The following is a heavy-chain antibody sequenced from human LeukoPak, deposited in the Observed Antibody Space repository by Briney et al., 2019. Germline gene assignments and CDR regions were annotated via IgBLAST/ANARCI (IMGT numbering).Heavy chain of an antibody. CDR2: IRSNAYGGTT. CDR1: IFTFGDYA. J-gene: IGHJ4*02. CDR3: TRYRGYFDY. Sequence: GRSLRLSCTASIFTFGDYAMNWVRQAPGKGLEWVGFIRSNAYGGTTEYAASVKGRFTISRDDSKSIAYLQMNSLKTEDTAVYYCTRYRGYFDYWGPGTLVTVSS. D-gene: IGHD3-10*01. V-gene: IGHV3-49*04.